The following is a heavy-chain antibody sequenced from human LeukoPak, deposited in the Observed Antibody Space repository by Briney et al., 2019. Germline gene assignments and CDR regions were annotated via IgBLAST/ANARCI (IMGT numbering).Heavy chain of an antibody. CDR1: GYTLTELS. Sequence: ASVKVSCKVSGYTLTELSMHWVRQAPGKGLEWMGGFDPEDGETIYAQKFQGRVTMTEDTSTDTAYMELSSLRSEDTAVYYCATDPENPGLPNYWGQGTLVTVSS. CDR2: FDPEDGET. J-gene: IGHJ4*02. CDR3: ATDPENPGLPNY. V-gene: IGHV1-24*01.